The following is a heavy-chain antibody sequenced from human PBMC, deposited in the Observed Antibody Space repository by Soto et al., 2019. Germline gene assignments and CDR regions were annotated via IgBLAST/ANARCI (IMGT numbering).Heavy chain of an antibody. CDR2: IYHSGNT. CDR1: GVSISSDNW. Sequence: PSETLSLTCAVSGVSISSDNWWSWVRQPPGKGLEWIGEIYHSGNTHYNPSLKSRVTISVDKSKHQFSLKLNSVTAADTALYYCAKASGSGPSNYSIKADYYYFGMDVWGQGTTVTSPQ. D-gene: IGHD4-4*01. J-gene: IGHJ6*01. V-gene: IGHV4-4*02. CDR3: AKASGSGPSNYSIKADYYYFGMDV.